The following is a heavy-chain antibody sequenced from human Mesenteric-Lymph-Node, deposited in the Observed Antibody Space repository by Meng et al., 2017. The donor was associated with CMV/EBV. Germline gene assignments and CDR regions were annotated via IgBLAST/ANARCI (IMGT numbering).Heavy chain of an antibody. D-gene: IGHD4-23*01. J-gene: IGHJ6*02. Sequence: ASAKVSCKASGYTFTGYYMHWVRQAPGQGLEWMGWINPNSGGTNYAQKFQGRVTMTRDTSISTAYMELSRLRSDDTAVYYCASSGGGNSDYYYGMDVWGQGTTVTVSS. V-gene: IGHV1-2*02. CDR3: ASSGGGNSDYYYGMDV. CDR2: INPNSGGT. CDR1: GYTFTGYY.